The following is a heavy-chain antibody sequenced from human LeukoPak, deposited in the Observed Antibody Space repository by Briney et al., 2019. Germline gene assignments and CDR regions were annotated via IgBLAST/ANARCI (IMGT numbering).Heavy chain of an antibody. Sequence: PGGSLRLSCAASGFTFSSYAMTWVRQGPGKGLEWVADISGVGGSTFYADSVKGRFTISRDNSKNTLYLQMNSLRAEDTAVYYCAKDLGYDILTGLYAFDIWGQGTMATVSS. CDR3: AKDLGYDILTGLYAFDI. CDR1: GFTFSSYA. D-gene: IGHD3-9*01. J-gene: IGHJ3*02. CDR2: ISGVGGST. V-gene: IGHV3-23*01.